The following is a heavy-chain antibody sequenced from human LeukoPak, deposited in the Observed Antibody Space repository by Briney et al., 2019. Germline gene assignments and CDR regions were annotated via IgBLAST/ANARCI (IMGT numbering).Heavy chain of an antibody. CDR3: ARGYYGSGSYYNVSSWREFDY. Sequence: ASVKVSCKASGYTFTGYYIHWVRQAPGQGLEWMGWINPNSGGTNYAQKFQGRVTMTRDTSISTAYMELSRLRSDDTAVYYCARGYYGSGSYYNVSSWREFDYWGQGTLVTVSS. V-gene: IGHV1-2*02. CDR1: GYTFTGYY. CDR2: INPNSGGT. J-gene: IGHJ4*02. D-gene: IGHD3-10*01.